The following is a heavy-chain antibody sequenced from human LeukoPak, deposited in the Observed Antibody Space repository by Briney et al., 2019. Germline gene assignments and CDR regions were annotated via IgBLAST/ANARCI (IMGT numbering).Heavy chain of an antibody. CDR3: ARAPLGHSSGQPIDY. D-gene: IGHD6-19*01. CDR2: IYHSGST. Sequence: SGTLSLTCAVSGGSISSSNWWSWVRQPPGKGLEWIGEIYHSGSTNYNPSLKSRVTISVDKSKNQFSLKLSSVTAADTAVYYCARAPLGHSSGQPIDYWGQGTLVTVSS. J-gene: IGHJ4*02. CDR1: GGSISSSNW. V-gene: IGHV4-4*02.